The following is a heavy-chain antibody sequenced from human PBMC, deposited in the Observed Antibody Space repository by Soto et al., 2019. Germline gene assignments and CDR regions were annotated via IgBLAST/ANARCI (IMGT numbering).Heavy chain of an antibody. J-gene: IGHJ4*02. V-gene: IGHV4-39*01. CDR3: AKHRRVADKSFDY. CDR1: GGSISSSSYY. Sequence: SETLSLTCTVSGGSISSSSYYWGWIRQPPGKGLEWIGSIYYSGSTYYNPSLKSRVTISVDTSKNQFSLKLSSVTAADTAVYYCAKHRRVADKSFDYWGQGTLVTVSS. CDR2: IYYSGST. D-gene: IGHD3-9*01.